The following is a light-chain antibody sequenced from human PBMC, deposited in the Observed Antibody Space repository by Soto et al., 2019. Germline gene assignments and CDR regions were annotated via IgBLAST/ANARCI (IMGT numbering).Light chain of an antibody. Sequence: EIVLTQSPGTLSLSPGERATLSCRASHTISSSYLAWYQQKPGLAPRLLIYDASNRATGIPDRFSGSGSGTDFTLTISRLEPEDSAVYYCQQYGSSRTFGQGTKVDIK. CDR3: QQYGSSRT. V-gene: IGKV3D-20*01. J-gene: IGKJ1*01. CDR1: HTISSSY. CDR2: DAS.